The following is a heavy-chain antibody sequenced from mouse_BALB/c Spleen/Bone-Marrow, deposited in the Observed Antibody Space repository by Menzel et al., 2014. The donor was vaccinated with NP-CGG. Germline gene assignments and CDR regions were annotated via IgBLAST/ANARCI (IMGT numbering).Heavy chain of an antibody. V-gene: IGHV1-4*01. D-gene: IGHD1-1*01. Sequence: VHLVESGAELARPGASVKMSCKASGYTFTTYTMHWVQQRPGQGLEWVGYINPSTGFTNYNQIFKDKATLAADKSSSTAYMQLSSLTSEDSAVYYCARGGFLLRSLALDYWGQGTSVPVSS. CDR2: INPSTGFT. CDR1: GYTFTTYT. J-gene: IGHJ4*01. CDR3: ARGGFLLRSLALDY.